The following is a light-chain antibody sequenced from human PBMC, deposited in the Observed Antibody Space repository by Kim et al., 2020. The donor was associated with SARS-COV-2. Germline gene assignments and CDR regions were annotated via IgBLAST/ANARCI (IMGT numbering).Light chain of an antibody. CDR2: QDT. CDR1: KLGDKY. CDR3: QAWHSSTVV. Sequence: SVSPGQTDSITCSGDKLGDKYACWYQQKPGQSPVLVIYQDTKRPAGIPERFSGSNSGNTATLTISETQAMDEADYYCQAWHSSTVVFGGGTQLTVL. V-gene: IGLV3-1*01. J-gene: IGLJ2*01.